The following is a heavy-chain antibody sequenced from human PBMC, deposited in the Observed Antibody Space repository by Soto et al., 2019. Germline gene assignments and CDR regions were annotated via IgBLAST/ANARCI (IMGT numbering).Heavy chain of an antibody. D-gene: IGHD3-16*01. J-gene: IGHJ6*02. CDR2: IYYSGST. Sequence: PSETLSLTCTVSGGSVSSGSYYWSWIRQPPGKGLEWIGYIYYSGSTNYNPSLKSRVTISVDTSKNQFSLKLSSVTAADTAVYYCATDLGTGSYSDGMDVWGQGTTVTVSS. CDR1: GGSVSSGSYY. V-gene: IGHV4-61*01. CDR3: ATDLGTGSYSDGMDV.